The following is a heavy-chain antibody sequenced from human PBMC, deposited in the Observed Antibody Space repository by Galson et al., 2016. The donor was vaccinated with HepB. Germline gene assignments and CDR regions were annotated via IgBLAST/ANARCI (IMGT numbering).Heavy chain of an antibody. CDR3: AKDISSNIAPTYSDYHGMDV. CDR1: GFAFDDYA. V-gene: IGHV3-9*01. D-gene: IGHD3-9*01. J-gene: IGHJ6*04. Sequence: SLRLSCAVSGFAFDDYAMHWVRQAPGKGLEWVSGVSWNSDEVDYADSVRGRFTISGDNAKKSLYLQMSTLRPEDTALYCCAKDISSNIAPTYSDYHGMDVWGKGTTVTVSS. CDR2: VSWNSDEV.